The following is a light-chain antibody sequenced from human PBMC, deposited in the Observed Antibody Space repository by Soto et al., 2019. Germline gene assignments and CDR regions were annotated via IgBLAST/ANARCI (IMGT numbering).Light chain of an antibody. CDR1: QPFSNIF. Sequence: EIMLTQSPGTLSLNQGERATLSWGASQPFSNIFLSLFQQIPCQAPRLLIYGASMRATGIPDRFSGSGSGTDFTLPISRMEPEDVAVCGCRQRSNWPTFGQGTRLEI. V-gene: IGKV3D-20*02. J-gene: IGKJ5*01. CDR2: GAS. CDR3: RQRSNWPT.